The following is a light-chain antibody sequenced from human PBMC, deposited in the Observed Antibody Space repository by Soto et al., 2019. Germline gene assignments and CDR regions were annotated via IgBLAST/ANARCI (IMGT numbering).Light chain of an antibody. CDR2: GAS. CDR3: QHYDNWPPWT. V-gene: IGKV3-15*01. CDR1: QSVSSN. Sequence: EIVMTQSPATLSVSPGERATLSCRASQSVSSNLAWYQQKPGQAPRLLIYGASTRATGIPARFSGSGSGTDFTLTICSLQSEDFAVYYCQHYDNWPPWTFGQGTKVEIK. J-gene: IGKJ1*01.